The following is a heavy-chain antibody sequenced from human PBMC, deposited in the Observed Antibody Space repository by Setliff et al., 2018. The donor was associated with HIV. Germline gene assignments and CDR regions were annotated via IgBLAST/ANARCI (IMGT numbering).Heavy chain of an antibody. D-gene: IGHD6-13*01. CDR3: ARDPGYKSSWYGAFDI. Sequence: AASVKVSCKASGYTFTDYYIHWVRQAPGQGLEWMGWINPNSGGTNYAQKFQGRVTMTRDTSISTAFMDLSRLRSDDTAVYYCARDPGYKSSWYGAFDIWGQGTMVTVSS. CDR2: INPNSGGT. J-gene: IGHJ3*02. V-gene: IGHV1-2*02. CDR1: GYTFTDYY.